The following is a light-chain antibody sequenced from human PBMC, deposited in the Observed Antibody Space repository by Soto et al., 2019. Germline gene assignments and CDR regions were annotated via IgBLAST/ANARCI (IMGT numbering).Light chain of an antibody. J-gene: IGLJ2*01. Sequence: QSALTQPASVSGSPGQSVTISCTGTSSDVGGYNYVSWYQQHPGRAPKLMIYDVSNRPSGVSNRFSGSKSGNTASLTISGLQAEDEADYYCSSYTSSSFVVFRGGTKVTVL. CDR2: DVS. V-gene: IGLV2-14*01. CDR3: SSYTSSSFVV. CDR1: SSDVGGYNY.